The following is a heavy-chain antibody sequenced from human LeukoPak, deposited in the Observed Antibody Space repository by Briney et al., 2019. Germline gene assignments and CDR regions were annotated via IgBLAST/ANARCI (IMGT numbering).Heavy chain of an antibody. CDR2: ISSSGSTI. V-gene: IGHV3-11*04. J-gene: IGHJ4*02. D-gene: IGHD5-18*01. CDR3: ARDLSGIAGYTYGRGIDY. Sequence: GGSLRLSCAASGFTFSDYYMSWIRQAPGKGLEWVSYISSSGSTIYYADSVKGRFAISRDNAKTSLYLQMNSLRAEDTAVYYCARDLSGIAGYTYGRGIDYWGQGTLVTVSS. CDR1: GFTFSDYY.